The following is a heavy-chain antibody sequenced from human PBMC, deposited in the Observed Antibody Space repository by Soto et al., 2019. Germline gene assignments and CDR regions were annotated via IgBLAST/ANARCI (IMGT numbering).Heavy chain of an antibody. Sequence: SGTLSLTCTVSGGSISSYYWSWIRQPPGKGLEWIGYIYYSGSTNYNPSLKSRVTISVDTSKNQFSLKLSSVTAADTAVYYCARSDGRYWGQGTLVTVSS. CDR1: GGSISSYY. CDR2: IYYSGST. V-gene: IGHV4-59*01. CDR3: ARSDGRY. J-gene: IGHJ4*02.